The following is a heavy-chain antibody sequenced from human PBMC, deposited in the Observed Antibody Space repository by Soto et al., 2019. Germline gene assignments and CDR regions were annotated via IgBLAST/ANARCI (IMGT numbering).Heavy chain of an antibody. D-gene: IGHD2-15*01. CDR3: ARRRARLLDPGYYYMDV. CDR1: GYSFTSYW. J-gene: IGHJ6*03. V-gene: IGHV5-51*01. CDR2: IYPGDSDT. Sequence: PGESLKISCKGPGYSFTSYWIGWVRQMPGKGLEWMGIIYPGDSDTRYSPSFQGQVTISADKSISTAYLQWSSLKASDTAMYYCARRRARLLDPGYYYMDVWGKGTTVTVSS.